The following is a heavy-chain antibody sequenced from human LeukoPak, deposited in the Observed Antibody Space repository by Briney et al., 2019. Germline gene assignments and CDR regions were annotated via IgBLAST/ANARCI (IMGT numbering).Heavy chain of an antibody. V-gene: IGHV1-69*04. CDR3: AREQPHSYYMDV. Sequence: ASVKVSCKASGGTFSSYAISWVRQAPGQGLEWMGRIIPILGIANYAQKFQGRVTITADKSTSTAYMELSSLRSEDTAVYYCAREQPHSYYMDVWGKGTAVTVSS. J-gene: IGHJ6*03. D-gene: IGHD6-13*01. CDR1: GGTFSSYA. CDR2: IIPILGIA.